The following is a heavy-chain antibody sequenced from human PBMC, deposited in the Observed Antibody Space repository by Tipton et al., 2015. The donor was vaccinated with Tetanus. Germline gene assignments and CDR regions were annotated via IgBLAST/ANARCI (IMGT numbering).Heavy chain of an antibody. D-gene: IGHD6-19*01. V-gene: IGHV2-5*02. CDR2: IYWDDEE. Sequence: LVKPTETLTLTCTFSGFSLKTSGEGVGWIRQPPGKALEWLTLIYWDDEERYSPSLKGRLTITKDTSKNQVVLTMTNMDPVDTATYYCARRRRFASGRGFDSWGQGTLVTVSS. CDR3: ARRRRFASGRGFDS. J-gene: IGHJ4*02. CDR1: GFSLKTSGEG.